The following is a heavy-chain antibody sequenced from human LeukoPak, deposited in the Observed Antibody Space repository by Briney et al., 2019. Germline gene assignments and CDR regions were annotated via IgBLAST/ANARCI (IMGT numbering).Heavy chain of an antibody. V-gene: IGHV4-39*01. CDR3: ARRRPSYGYGGYYYMDV. CDR1: GGSISSSSYY. CDR2: IYYSGIT. D-gene: IGHD5-18*01. J-gene: IGHJ6*03. Sequence: SETLSLTCTVSGGSISSSSYYWGWIRQPPGKGLEWIGSIYYSGITYYNPSLKSRVTISVDTSKNQFSLKLSSVTAADTAVYYCARRRPSYGYGGYYYMDVWGKGTTGTVSS.